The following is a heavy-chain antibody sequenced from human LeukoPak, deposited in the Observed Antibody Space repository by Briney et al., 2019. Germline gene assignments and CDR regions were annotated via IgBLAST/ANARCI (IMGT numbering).Heavy chain of an antibody. J-gene: IGHJ4*02. CDR1: GFTFSSYS. V-gene: IGHV3-21*01. Sequence: GGSLRLSCAASGFTFSSYSMNWVRQAPGKGLEWDSSISSSSSYIYYADSVKGRFTISRDNAKNSLYLQMNSLRAEDTAVYYCARGQKNPYYDTPSGTYDYWGQGTLVTVSS. CDR2: ISSSSSYI. CDR3: ARGQKNPYYDTPSGTYDY. D-gene: IGHD3-22*01.